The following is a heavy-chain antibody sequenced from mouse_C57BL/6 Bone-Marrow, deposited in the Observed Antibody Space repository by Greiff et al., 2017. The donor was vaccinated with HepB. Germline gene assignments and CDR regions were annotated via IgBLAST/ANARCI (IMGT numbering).Heavy chain of an antibody. CDR1: GYTFTDYN. J-gene: IGHJ4*01. Sequence: VQLQQSGPELVKPGASVKIPCKASGYTFTDYNMDWVKQSHGKSLEWIGDINPNNGGTIYNQKFKGKATLTVDKSSSTAYMELRSLTSEDTAVYYCARRYYGSSPSDAMDYWGQGTSVTVSS. CDR2: INPNNGGT. D-gene: IGHD1-1*01. CDR3: ARRYYGSSPSDAMDY. V-gene: IGHV1-18*01.